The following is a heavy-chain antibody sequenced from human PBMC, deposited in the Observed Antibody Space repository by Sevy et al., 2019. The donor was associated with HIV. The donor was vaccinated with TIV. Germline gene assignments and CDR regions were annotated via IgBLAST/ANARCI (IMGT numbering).Heavy chain of an antibody. J-gene: IGHJ4*02. Sequence: GESLKISCKGSGYSFTTSWIDWVRQMPGKGLEWMGIIYPGDSDTRYSPSFQGQVTISADKSINTAYLQWSSLKASDTAMYYCARRVESTSTFAYWGQGTLVPVSS. CDR3: ARRVESTSTFAY. V-gene: IGHV5-51*01. D-gene: IGHD1-26*01. CDR1: GYSFTTSW. CDR2: IYPGDSDT.